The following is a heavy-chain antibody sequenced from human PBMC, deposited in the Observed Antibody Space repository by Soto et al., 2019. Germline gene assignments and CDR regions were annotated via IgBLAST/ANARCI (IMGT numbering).Heavy chain of an antibody. V-gene: IGHV1-18*01. Sequence: QVQLVQSGGEVKKPGASVKVSCKTSGYSFTTYGISWVRQAPGQGLEWMGWNSAYNGNTNYAQKLQGRVTMTTDTSTSTAYMALTSLSSDETSVYYCAREGPAPYYYYGMDVWGQGSTVTVSS. CDR2: NSAYNGNT. CDR3: AREGPAPYYYYGMDV. CDR1: GYSFTTYG. J-gene: IGHJ6*02.